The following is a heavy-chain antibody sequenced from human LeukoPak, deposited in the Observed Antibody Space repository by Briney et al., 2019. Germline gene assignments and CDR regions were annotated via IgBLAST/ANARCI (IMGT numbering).Heavy chain of an antibody. CDR1: GGSFSGYY. CDR3: ARHAQCSSTSCYYYFDY. D-gene: IGHD2-2*01. J-gene: IGHJ4*02. Sequence: SETLSHTCAVYGGSFSGYYWSWIRQPPGKGLEWIGEINHSGSTNYNPSLKSRVTISVDTSKNQFSLKLSSVTAADTAVYYCARHAQCSSTSCYYYFDYWGQGTLVTVSS. V-gene: IGHV4-34*01. CDR2: INHSGST.